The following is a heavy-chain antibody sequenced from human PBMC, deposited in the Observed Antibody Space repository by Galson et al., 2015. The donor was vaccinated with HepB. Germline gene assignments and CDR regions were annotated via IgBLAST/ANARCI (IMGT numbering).Heavy chain of an antibody. CDR3: ARRNFDEEAFDY. J-gene: IGHJ4*02. Sequence: SVKVSCKASGYTFTSHTLDWLRQAPGQGPEWMGRINTYNGQTDFAQKFQGRVTMTIETSTSTAYLELRSLSSDDTAVYYRARRNFDEEAFDYWGQGTLVTVSS. CDR1: GYTFTSHT. CDR2: INTYNGQT. V-gene: IGHV1-18*01.